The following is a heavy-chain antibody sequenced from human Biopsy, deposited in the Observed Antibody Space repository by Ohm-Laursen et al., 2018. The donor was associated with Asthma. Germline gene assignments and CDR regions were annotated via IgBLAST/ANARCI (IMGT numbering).Heavy chain of an antibody. Sequence: SETLSLTCSVSGVSISSDYWSWIRQPPGKGLEWIGHIYYSGSTNYQPSLKSRVTISVDTSKNQFSLKLRSVTAADAAVYYCAGDAGSAWSSGLDAFDFWGHGTMVTVSS. CDR3: AGDAGSAWSSGLDAFDF. CDR2: IYYSGST. CDR1: GVSISSDY. V-gene: IGHV4-59*01. J-gene: IGHJ3*01. D-gene: IGHD6-19*01.